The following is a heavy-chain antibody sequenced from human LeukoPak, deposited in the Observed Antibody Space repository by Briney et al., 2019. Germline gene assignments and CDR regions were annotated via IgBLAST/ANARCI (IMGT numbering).Heavy chain of an antibody. D-gene: IGHD2-2*01. Sequence: GGSLRLSCAASGFTFSSYGMHWVRQAPGKGLEWVAVIWYDGSNKYYADSVKGRFTISRDNSKNTLYLQMNSLRAEDTAVYYCASTYQLPYYYYGMDVWGQGTTVTVSS. CDR1: GFTFSSYG. CDR3: ASTYQLPYYYYGMDV. CDR2: IWYDGSNK. V-gene: IGHV3-33*08. J-gene: IGHJ6*02.